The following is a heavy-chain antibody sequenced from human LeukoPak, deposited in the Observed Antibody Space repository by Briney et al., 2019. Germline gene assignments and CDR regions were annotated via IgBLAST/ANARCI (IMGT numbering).Heavy chain of an antibody. V-gene: IGHV3-23*01. CDR2: ISGSGGST. D-gene: IGHD3-3*02. CDR3: ARDIEFST. Sequence: LPGGSLRLSCAASGFTFSSYAMSWVRQAPGKGLEWVSAISGSGGSTYYADSVKGRFTISRDNSKDTLYLQMSSLRAEDTAIYYCARDIEFSTWGLGTMVTVSS. J-gene: IGHJ3*01. CDR1: GFTFSSYA.